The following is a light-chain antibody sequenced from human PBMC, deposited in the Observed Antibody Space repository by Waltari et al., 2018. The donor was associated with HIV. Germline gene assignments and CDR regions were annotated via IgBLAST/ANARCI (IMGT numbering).Light chain of an antibody. CDR2: ETS. Sequence: EIVLTQSPATLSVSPGDTAILSCRAIQSVGRLLAWYQQKSGQPPRLLLYETSTRAAGTPGRFNGSGSGTDFALTITDVEPADVAVYYCQQRESWPPVTFGGGTRV. J-gene: IGKJ4*01. CDR3: QQRESWPPVT. CDR1: QSVGRL. V-gene: IGKV3-11*01.